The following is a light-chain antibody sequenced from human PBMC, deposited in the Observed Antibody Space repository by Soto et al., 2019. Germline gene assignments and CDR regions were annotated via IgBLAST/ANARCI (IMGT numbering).Light chain of an antibody. Sequence: QSALTQPASVSGSPGQSISISCTGTSRDVGGYNYVSWYQQHPGKAPKLMIYEVSSRPSGLSNRFSGSKSGNTASLTISGLQAEDEADYYCSSYTGTSTLYVFGRGTKVTVL. V-gene: IGLV2-14*01. J-gene: IGLJ1*01. CDR3: SSYTGTSTLYV. CDR1: SRDVGGYNY. CDR2: EVS.